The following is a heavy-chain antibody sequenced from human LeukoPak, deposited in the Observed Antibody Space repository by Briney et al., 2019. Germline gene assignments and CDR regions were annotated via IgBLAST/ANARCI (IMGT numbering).Heavy chain of an antibody. V-gene: IGHV4-61*02. CDR2: IYTSGST. J-gene: IGHJ6*03. D-gene: IGHD3-3*01. CDR3: XXXXXXXXXXDFMDV. Sequence: XXXVXXGSXXSGSYYWSWIRQPAGKGLEWIGRIYTSGSTNYNPSLKSRVTISVDTSKNQFSLKLSYVTAADTAVYXXXXXXXXXXXXDFMDVWGKGTTVTISS. CDR1: XGSXXSGSYY.